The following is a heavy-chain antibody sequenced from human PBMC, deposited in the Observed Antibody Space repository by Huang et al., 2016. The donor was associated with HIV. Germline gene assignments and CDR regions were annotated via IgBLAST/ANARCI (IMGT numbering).Heavy chain of an antibody. CDR2: ISYVGRNK. V-gene: IGHV3-30*14. CDR3: ARSAVPGDGDWFDP. D-gene: IGHD6-19*01. J-gene: IGHJ5*02. Sequence: QVQLVESGGGLVQPGRSLRLSCAASGFTFTNYAIHGVSQAPGKGLALLSLISYVGRNKASADSVKGRFTFSRDNSKSTLYRLMNSLRVDDTALYYCARSAVPGDGDWFDPWGQVTLVTVSS. CDR1: GFTFTNYA.